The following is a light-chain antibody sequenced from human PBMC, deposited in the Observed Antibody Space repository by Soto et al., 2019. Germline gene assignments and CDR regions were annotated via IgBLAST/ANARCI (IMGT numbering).Light chain of an antibody. J-gene: IGKJ1*01. CDR2: GAS. CDR1: QSVSSSY. V-gene: IGKV3-20*01. CDR3: QQYGSSRWT. Sequence: EIVLTQSPGTLSLSPGERATLSCRASQSVSSSYLAWYQQNRGQAPRLLIYGASSRAPGIPDRFGGSGSGTDFTLTISRLELEDFAVSYCQQYGSSRWTFGQGTKV.